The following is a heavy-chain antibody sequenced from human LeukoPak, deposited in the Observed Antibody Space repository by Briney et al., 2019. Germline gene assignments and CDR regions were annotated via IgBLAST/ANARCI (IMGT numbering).Heavy chain of an antibody. D-gene: IGHD3-22*01. V-gene: IGHV4-59*01. CDR2: IYYSGST. CDR1: GGSISNYY. CDR3: ATLQFPYYYDSSGYGWDAFDI. Sequence: SETLSLTCTVSGGSISNYYWSWIRQPPGKGLEWIGYIYYSGSTNYNPSLKSRVTISVDTSKNQFSLKLSSVTAADTAVYYCATLQFPYYYDSSGYGWDAFDIWGQGTMVTVSS. J-gene: IGHJ3*02.